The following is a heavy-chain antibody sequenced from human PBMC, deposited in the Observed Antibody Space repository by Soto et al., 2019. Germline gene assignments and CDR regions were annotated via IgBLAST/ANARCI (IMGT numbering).Heavy chain of an antibody. Sequence: EVQLVESGGALVQPGGSLRLYCAASGFTFSDYWMHWVRQAPGKGLVWVSRIKGDESSTNYADSVKGRFSISRDNAKNTVYLQMNGLRGDDTAVYYCARGMKNMYGKDYWGQGTLVTVSS. CDR1: GFTFSDYW. CDR3: ARGMKNMYGKDY. D-gene: IGHD2-8*01. V-gene: IGHV3-74*01. J-gene: IGHJ4*02. CDR2: IKGDESST.